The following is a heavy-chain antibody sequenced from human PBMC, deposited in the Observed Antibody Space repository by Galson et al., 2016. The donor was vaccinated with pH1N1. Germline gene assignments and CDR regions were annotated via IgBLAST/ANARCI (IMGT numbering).Heavy chain of an antibody. CDR3: ARVVGISSAPNDY. CDR1: GFTFSDYN. Sequence: SLRLSCAASGFTFSDYNMNWVRQAPGKGLEWVSSISSSGSFIYYADSLKGRVTISRDNAANPLFLQMNSLTPEDTAVYFCARVVGISSAPNDYWGQGVPVIVSS. V-gene: IGHV3-21*01. D-gene: IGHD6-13*01. J-gene: IGHJ4*02. CDR2: ISSSGSFI.